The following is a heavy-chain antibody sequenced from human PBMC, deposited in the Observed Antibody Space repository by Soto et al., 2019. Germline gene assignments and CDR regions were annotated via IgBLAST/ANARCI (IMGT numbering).Heavy chain of an antibody. Sequence: VQLVESGGGVVQPGRSLRLSCAASGFTFSSYAMHWVRQAPGKGLEWVAVISYDGSNKYYADSVKGRFTISRDNSKNTLYLQMNSLRAEDTAVYYCASEGPDAFDIWGQGTMVTVSS. CDR3: ASEGPDAFDI. CDR2: ISYDGSNK. V-gene: IGHV3-30-3*01. CDR1: GFTFSSYA. J-gene: IGHJ3*02.